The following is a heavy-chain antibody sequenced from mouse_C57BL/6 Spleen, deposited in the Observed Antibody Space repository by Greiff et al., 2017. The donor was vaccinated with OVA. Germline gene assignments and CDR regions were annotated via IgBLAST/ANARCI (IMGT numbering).Heavy chain of an antibody. J-gene: IGHJ4*01. CDR1: GYAFSSSW. CDR2: IYPGDGDT. Sequence: VKLVESGPELVKPGASVKISCKASGYAFSSSWMNWVKQRPGKGLEWIGRIYPGDGDTNYNGKFKGKATLTADKSSSTAYMQLSSLTSEDSAVYFCARAYLYYAMDYWGQGTSVTVSS. V-gene: IGHV1-82*01. CDR3: ARAYLYYAMDY. D-gene: IGHD5-5*01.